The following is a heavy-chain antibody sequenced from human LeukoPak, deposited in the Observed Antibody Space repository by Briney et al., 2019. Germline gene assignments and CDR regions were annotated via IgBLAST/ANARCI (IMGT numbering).Heavy chain of an antibody. CDR2: IWYDRSND. Sequence: GGSLRLSCTASGFNFGSDAMHWFRQAPGKGLEWVAFIWYDRSNDHYADSVKGRFTISRDNSKNTVCLQMNSLRVEDTAVYYCARDPSGSGWSLNNWGQGTLVTVSS. D-gene: IGHD6-19*01. V-gene: IGHV3-33*01. J-gene: IGHJ4*02. CDR3: ARDPSGSGWSLNN. CDR1: GFNFGSDA.